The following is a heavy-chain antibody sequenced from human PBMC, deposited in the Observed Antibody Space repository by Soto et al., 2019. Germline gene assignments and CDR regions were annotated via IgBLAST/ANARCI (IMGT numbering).Heavy chain of an antibody. V-gene: IGHV1-18*01. J-gene: IGHJ4*02. D-gene: IGHD2-8*01. CDR2: ISTYSGNT. CDR3: ARAQNDVLKGYSRH. Sequence: QVQLVQSGAEVKKPGASVKVSCKASGYTFTTFGISWMRQAPGQGLEWVGWISTYSGNTNYAQTLQGRVTMTTDTSTSTAYMEVRSLRSDDTAVYYCARAQNDVLKGYSRHWGQGTQVTVSS. CDR1: GYTFTTFG.